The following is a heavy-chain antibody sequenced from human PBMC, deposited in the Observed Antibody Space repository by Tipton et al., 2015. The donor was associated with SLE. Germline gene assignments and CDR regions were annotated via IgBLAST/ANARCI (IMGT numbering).Heavy chain of an antibody. CDR1: GGSFSGYY. V-gene: IGHV4-34*01. J-gene: IGHJ4*02. Sequence: LRLSCAVYGGSFSGYYWSWIRQPPGKGLEWIGEINHSGSTNYNPSLKSRVTISVDTSKNQFSLKLSSVTAADTAVYYCARIIAAAEDYWGQGTLVTVSS. CDR3: ARIIAAAEDY. CDR2: INHSGST. D-gene: IGHD6-13*01.